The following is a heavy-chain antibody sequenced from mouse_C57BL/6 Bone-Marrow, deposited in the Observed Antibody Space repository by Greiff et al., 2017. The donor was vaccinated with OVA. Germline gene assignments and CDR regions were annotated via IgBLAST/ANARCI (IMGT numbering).Heavy chain of an antibody. D-gene: IGHD1-1*01. J-gene: IGHJ2*01. Sequence: QVQLKESGAELARPGASVKLSCKASGYTFTSYGISWVKQRTGQGLEWIGEIYPRSGNTYYNEKFKGKATLTADKSSSTAYMELRSLTSEDSAVYFCALLRDYLDYWGQGTTLTVSS. CDR1: GYTFTSYG. CDR2: IYPRSGNT. CDR3: ALLRDYLDY. V-gene: IGHV1-81*01.